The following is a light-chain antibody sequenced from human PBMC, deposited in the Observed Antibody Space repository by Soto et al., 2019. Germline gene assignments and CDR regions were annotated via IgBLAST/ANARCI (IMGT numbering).Light chain of an antibody. CDR1: QSISTY. Sequence: DIPMTQSPSFLSASVGDRVTITCWASQSISTYLNWYQQNPGKAPKLLIDGASTLQSAVPSRFTGSGSETDFTLTISSLQPEDFATYHCQQTYSTPWTFGQGTKVEIK. CDR2: GAS. V-gene: IGKV1-39*01. J-gene: IGKJ1*01. CDR3: QQTYSTPWT.